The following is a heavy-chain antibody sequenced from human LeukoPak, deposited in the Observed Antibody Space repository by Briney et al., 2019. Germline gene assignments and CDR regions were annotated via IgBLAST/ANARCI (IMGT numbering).Heavy chain of an antibody. J-gene: IGHJ4*02. V-gene: IGHV1-24*01. CDR3: ATDTYYDSSGLDY. Sequence: ASVKVSCKVSGYTLTELSMHWVRQAPRKGLEWMGGFEPEDGETIYAQKFQGRVTMTEDTSTDTAYMELSSLRSEDTAVYYCATDTYYDSSGLDYWGQGTLVTVSS. CDR1: GYTLTELS. CDR2: FEPEDGET. D-gene: IGHD3-22*01.